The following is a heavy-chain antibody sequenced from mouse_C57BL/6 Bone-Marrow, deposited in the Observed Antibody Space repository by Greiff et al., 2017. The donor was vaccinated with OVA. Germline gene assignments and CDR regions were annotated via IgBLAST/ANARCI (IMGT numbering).Heavy chain of an antibody. CDR1: GYTFTSYW. Sequence: VKLMESGAELVKPGASVKLSCKASGYTFTSYWMHWVKQRPGRGLEWIGRIDPNSGGTKYNEKFKSKATLTVDKPSSTAYMQLSSLTSEDSAVYYCARDDYYGSSPYYAMDYWGQGTSVTVSS. J-gene: IGHJ4*01. D-gene: IGHD1-1*01. V-gene: IGHV1-72*01. CDR3: ARDDYYGSSPYYAMDY. CDR2: IDPNSGGT.